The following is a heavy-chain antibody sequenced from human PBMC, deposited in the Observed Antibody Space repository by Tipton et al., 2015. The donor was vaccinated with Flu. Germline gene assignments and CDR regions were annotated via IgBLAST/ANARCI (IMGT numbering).Heavy chain of an antibody. J-gene: IGHJ2*01. V-gene: IGHV4-59*01. CDR2: IYYSGST. CDR3: ARVSSSSSWSQDWYFDL. CDR1: GGSISSYY. D-gene: IGHD6-13*01. Sequence: LSCTVSGGSISSYYWSWIRQPPGKGLEWIGYIYYSGSTNYNPSLKSRVTISVDTSKNQFSLKLSSVTAADTAVYYCARVSSSSSWSQDWYFDLWGHGTLVTVSS.